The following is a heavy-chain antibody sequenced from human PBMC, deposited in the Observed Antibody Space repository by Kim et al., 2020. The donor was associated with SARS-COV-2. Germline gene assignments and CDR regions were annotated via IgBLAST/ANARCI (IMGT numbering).Heavy chain of an antibody. CDR1: GGSFSGYY. J-gene: IGHJ4*02. CDR2: INHSGST. Sequence: SETLSLTCAVYGGSFSGYYWSWIRQPPGKGLEWIGEINHSGSTNYNPSLKSRVTISVDTSKNQFSLKLSSVTAADTAVYYCARGGNYYDSLPPQFDYWGQGTLVTVSS. CDR3: ARGGNYYDSLPPQFDY. D-gene: IGHD3-22*01. V-gene: IGHV4-34*01.